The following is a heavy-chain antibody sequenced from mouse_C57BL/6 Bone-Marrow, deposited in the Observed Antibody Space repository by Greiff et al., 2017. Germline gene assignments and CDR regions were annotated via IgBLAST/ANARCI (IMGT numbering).Heavy chain of an antibody. V-gene: IGHV5-6*01. Sequence: EVQGVESGGDLVKPGGSLKLSCAASGFTFSSYGMSWVRQTPDKRLEWVATISSGGSYTYYPASVKGRFTISRDNAKNTLYLQRSSLKSEDSAMYYGASHEVITTVVAHAMDYWGQGTSVTVSS. CDR2: ISSGGSYT. D-gene: IGHD1-1*01. J-gene: IGHJ4*01. CDR3: ASHEVITTVVAHAMDY. CDR1: GFTFSSYG.